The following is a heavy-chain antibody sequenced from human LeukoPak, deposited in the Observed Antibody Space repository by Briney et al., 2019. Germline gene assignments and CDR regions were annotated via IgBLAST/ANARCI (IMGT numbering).Heavy chain of an antibody. J-gene: IGHJ6*04. Sequence: TGGSLRLSCAASGFTFSSYGMHWVRQAPGKGLEWVAFIRYDGSDKYYADSVKGRFTIPRDNSKNTLYLQMNSLRAEDTAVYYCAKDPVAVAGTSMDVWGKGTTVTVSS. CDR1: GFTFSSYG. V-gene: IGHV3-30*02. CDR2: IRYDGSDK. D-gene: IGHD6-19*01. CDR3: AKDPVAVAGTSMDV.